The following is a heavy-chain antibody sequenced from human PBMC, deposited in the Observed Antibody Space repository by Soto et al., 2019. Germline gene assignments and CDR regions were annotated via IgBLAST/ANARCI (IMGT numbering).Heavy chain of an antibody. D-gene: IGHD2-2*01. CDR1: GDSVSSNSAA. CDR3: ARDQSSVNQLLAPLPFDP. Sequence: SQTLSLTCAFSGDSVSSNSAAWNWIRQSPSRGLEWLGRTYYRSKWYNDYAVSVRSRITINPDTSKNQFSLQLNSVTPEDTAVYYCARDQSSVNQLLAPLPFDPWGQGTLVTVSS. J-gene: IGHJ5*02. CDR2: TYYRSKWYN. V-gene: IGHV6-1*01.